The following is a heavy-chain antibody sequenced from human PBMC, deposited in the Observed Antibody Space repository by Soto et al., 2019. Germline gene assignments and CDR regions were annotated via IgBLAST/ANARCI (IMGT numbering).Heavy chain of an antibody. Sequence: SETLSLTCAVYGGSFSGYYWSWIRQPPGKGLEWIGEINHSGSTNYNPSLKSRVTISVDTSKNQFSLKLSSVTAADTAVYYCARGLALGDDILTGYPLYYYYYGMDVWGQGTTVTV. V-gene: IGHV4-34*01. J-gene: IGHJ6*02. CDR1: GGSFSGYY. CDR2: INHSGST. CDR3: ARGLALGDDILTGYPLYYYYYGMDV. D-gene: IGHD3-9*01.